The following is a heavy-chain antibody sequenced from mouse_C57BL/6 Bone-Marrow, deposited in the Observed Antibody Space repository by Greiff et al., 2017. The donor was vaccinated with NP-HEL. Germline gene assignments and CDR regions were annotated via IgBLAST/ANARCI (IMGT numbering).Heavy chain of an antibody. D-gene: IGHD1-1*01. Sequence: EVQLQQSGAELVRPGASVKLSCTASGFNIKDYYMHWVKQRPEQGLEWIGRIDPEDGDTKYDPKFQGQATLTADTSSNTAYLQLSSLTSEDTAVYYGTSHYYSSSYWLAYGGQGTLVTVSA. CDR1: GFNIKDYY. V-gene: IGHV14-1*01. J-gene: IGHJ3*01. CDR3: TSHYYSSSYWLAY. CDR2: IDPEDGDT.